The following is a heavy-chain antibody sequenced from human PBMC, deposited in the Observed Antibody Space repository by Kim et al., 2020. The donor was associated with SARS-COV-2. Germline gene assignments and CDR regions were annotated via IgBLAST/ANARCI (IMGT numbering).Heavy chain of an antibody. V-gene: IGHV3-74*01. CDR1: GFTFSSYW. D-gene: IGHD5-18*01. CDR2: IKSDGSST. CDR3: ARDRGYNYGHGAFDI. Sequence: GGSLRLSCAASGFTFSSYWMHWVRQAPGKGLVWVSRIKSDGSSTSYADSVKGRFTISRDNAKNTLSLQMNSLRAEDTAVYYCARDRGYNYGHGAFDIWGQGTMVTVSS. J-gene: IGHJ3*02.